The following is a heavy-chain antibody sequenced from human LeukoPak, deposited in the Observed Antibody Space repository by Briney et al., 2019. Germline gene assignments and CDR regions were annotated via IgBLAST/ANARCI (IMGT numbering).Heavy chain of an antibody. V-gene: IGHV6-1*01. D-gene: IGHD2-2*01. CDR1: GDSVSSDSVT. CDR2: TYYRSTWYN. J-gene: IGHJ5*02. Sequence: SQTLSLTCAISGDSVSSDSVTWNWIRQSPSRGLEWLGRTYYRSTWYNDYAVSVRGRITVNPDTSKNQFSLHLNSVTPGDTAVYYCARRLTQYDCFDPWGQGILVTVSS. CDR3: ARRLTQYDCFDP.